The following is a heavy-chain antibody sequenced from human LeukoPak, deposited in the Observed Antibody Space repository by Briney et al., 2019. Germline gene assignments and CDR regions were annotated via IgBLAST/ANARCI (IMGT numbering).Heavy chain of an antibody. CDR3: ARDLNSGRSAFDI. Sequence: GGSLRLSCAASGFTFDDYAMHWVRQAPGKGLEWVSGISWNSGSIGYADSVKGRFTISRDNAKNSLYLQMNSLRAEDTAVYYCARDLNSGRSAFDIWGQGTMVTVSS. J-gene: IGHJ3*02. D-gene: IGHD4-23*01. CDR2: ISWNSGSI. CDR1: GFTFDDYA. V-gene: IGHV3-9*01.